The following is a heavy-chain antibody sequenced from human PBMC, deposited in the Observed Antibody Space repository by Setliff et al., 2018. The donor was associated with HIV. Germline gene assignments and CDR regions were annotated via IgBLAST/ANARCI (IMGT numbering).Heavy chain of an antibody. CDR2: IYYSGST. CDR1: GGSISTYY. V-gene: IGHV4-59*01. D-gene: IGHD6-13*01. CDR3: ARDRPSSSWYFNAFDI. Sequence: PSETLSLTCTVSGGSISTYYWSWIRQPPGKRLEWIGYIYYSGSTNYNPSLKSRVTISVDTSKNQFSLKLTSVTAADTAVYCCARDRPSSSWYFNAFDIWGQGTMVTVS. J-gene: IGHJ3*02.